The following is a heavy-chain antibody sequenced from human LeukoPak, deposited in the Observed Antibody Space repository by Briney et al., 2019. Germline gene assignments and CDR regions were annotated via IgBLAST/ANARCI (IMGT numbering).Heavy chain of an antibody. CDR1: GGSISSGSYY. CDR3: ASWGYSYGPDAFDI. Sequence: PSETLSLTCTVSGGSISSGSYYWGWIRQPPGKGLEWIGSIYYSGSTYYNPSLKSRVTISVDTSKNQFSLKLSSVTAADTAVYYCASWGYSYGPDAFDIWGQGTMVTVSS. D-gene: IGHD5-18*01. J-gene: IGHJ3*02. CDR2: IYYSGST. V-gene: IGHV4-39*01.